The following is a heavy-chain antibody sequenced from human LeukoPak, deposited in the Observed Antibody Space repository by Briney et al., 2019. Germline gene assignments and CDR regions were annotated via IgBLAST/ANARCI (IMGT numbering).Heavy chain of an antibody. J-gene: IGHJ4*02. D-gene: IGHD3-10*01. CDR1: GDTLTELS. Sequence: ASVKVSCKLSGDTLTELSMHWVRQSPGKGLEWMGGFVPEDGETIYAQKFQGRVTMTEDTSTDTAYMELSSLRSDDTAVYFCATPPRGHLFDSWGQGTLVTVSS. V-gene: IGHV1-24*01. CDR2: FVPEDGET. CDR3: ATPPRGHLFDS.